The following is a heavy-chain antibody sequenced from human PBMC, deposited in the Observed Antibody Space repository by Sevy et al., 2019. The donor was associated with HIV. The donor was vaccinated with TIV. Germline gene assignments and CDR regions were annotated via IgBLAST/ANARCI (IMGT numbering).Heavy chain of an antibody. CDR3: ARGTRYSGSYYLGDDAFDI. CDR1: GFTFSRYD. J-gene: IGHJ3*02. CDR2: IGTAGDT. V-gene: IGHV3-13*01. Sequence: GGSLRLSCAASGFTFSRYDMHWVRQATGKGLEWVTSIGTAGDTYYPGSVKGRFTISRENAKKSLYLQMNSLRAGDTAVYYCARGTRYSGSYYLGDDAFDIWGQGTMVTVSS. D-gene: IGHD1-26*01.